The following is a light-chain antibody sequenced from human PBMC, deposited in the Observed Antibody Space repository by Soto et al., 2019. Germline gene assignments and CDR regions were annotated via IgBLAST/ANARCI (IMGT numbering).Light chain of an antibody. J-gene: IGKJ2*01. CDR3: QQYSTSPYT. CDR2: KAS. CDR1: QSISSW. V-gene: IGKV1-5*03. Sequence: DIQMTQSPSTLSASVGDRVTITCRASQSISSWLAWYQQKPGKAPNLLIYKASSLESGVPSRFSGSGSGTESALTITSLQPDDFATYYCQQYSTSPYTFGQGTKLEIK.